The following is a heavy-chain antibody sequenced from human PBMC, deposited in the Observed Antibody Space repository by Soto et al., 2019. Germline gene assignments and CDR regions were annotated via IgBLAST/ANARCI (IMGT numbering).Heavy chain of an antibody. J-gene: IGHJ4*02. V-gene: IGHV1-8*01. CDR1: GYTFTSYD. CDR3: TRGQGNH. Sequence: QVQLVQSGAEVKKPGASVRVSCKASGYTFTSYDIYWVRQATGQGLEWMGWMNPFSGNAVYTQKFQDRVTMTRDTSINTAYMEMSGLRSEDTAVYYCTRGQGNHWGQGSLFTVSS. CDR2: MNPFSGNA.